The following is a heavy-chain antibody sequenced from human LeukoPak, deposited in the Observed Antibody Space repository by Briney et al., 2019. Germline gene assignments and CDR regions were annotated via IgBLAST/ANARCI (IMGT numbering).Heavy chain of an antibody. V-gene: IGHV3-74*01. CDR1: GFTFSTYW. Sequence: GSLRLSCAASGFTFSTYWMHWVRQAPGRGLVWVSRINSDGSSTSYADSVKGRFTISRDNAKNTLFLQMNTLRAEDTAVYYCAVGPYGGSWGAFDIWGQGTVVTVSS. D-gene: IGHD1-26*01. J-gene: IGHJ3*02. CDR2: INSDGSST. CDR3: AVGPYGGSWGAFDI.